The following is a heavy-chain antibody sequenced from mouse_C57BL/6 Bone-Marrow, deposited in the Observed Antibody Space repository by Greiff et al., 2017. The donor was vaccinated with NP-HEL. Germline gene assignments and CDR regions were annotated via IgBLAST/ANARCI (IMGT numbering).Heavy chain of an antibody. Sequence: DVKLVESGGGLVQPGGSLKLSCAASGFTFSDYYMYWVRQTPEKRLEWVAYISNGGGSTYYPDTVKGRFTISRDNAKNTLYLQMSRLKSEDTAMYYCARHKGYGSSYGYFDVWGTGTTVTVSS. J-gene: IGHJ1*03. CDR3: ARHKGYGSSYGYFDV. CDR2: ISNGGGST. D-gene: IGHD1-1*01. CDR1: GFTFSDYY. V-gene: IGHV5-12*01.